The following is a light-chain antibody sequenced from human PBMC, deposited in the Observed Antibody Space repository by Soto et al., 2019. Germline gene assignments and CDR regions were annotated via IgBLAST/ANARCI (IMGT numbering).Light chain of an antibody. CDR1: QSVSSN. J-gene: IGKJ1*01. CDR3: QQYNNWWT. V-gene: IGKV3-15*01. CDR2: GAS. Sequence: EIVITHSPATMSVSPWERATLSCRASQSVSSNLAWYQQKPGQAPRLLIYGASTRATGIPARFSGSGSGTEFTLTISSLQSEDFAVYYCQQYNNWWTFGQGTKVDIK.